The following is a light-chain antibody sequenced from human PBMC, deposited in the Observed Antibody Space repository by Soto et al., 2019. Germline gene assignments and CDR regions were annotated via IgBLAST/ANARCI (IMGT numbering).Light chain of an antibody. J-gene: IGLJ1*01. Sequence: QSVQTQPASVSGSPGQSITISCAGTSSDVGANNYVSWNQHHPGKAPKLMIYDVNNRPSGDSNRFSGSKSGNTASLTISGLQAEDEADYYCSSWTSGATDVFGSGTKVTVL. CDR3: SSWTSGATDV. CDR2: DVN. V-gene: IGLV2-14*03. CDR1: SSDVGANNY.